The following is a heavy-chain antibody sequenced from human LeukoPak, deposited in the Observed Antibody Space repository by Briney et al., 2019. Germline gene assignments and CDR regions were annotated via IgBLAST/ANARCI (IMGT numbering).Heavy chain of an antibody. Sequence: GSLRLSRAASGFTFSDHYMTWIRQAPGKGLEWVSYISNSGSSRFYADSVKGRFTISRDNANDSVYLIMTSLRAEDTAMYYCAREYSGLDFWGQGTRVTVSS. J-gene: IGHJ4*02. CDR3: AREYSGLDF. CDR1: GFTFSDHY. V-gene: IGHV3-11*01. CDR2: ISNSGSSR. D-gene: IGHD6-19*01.